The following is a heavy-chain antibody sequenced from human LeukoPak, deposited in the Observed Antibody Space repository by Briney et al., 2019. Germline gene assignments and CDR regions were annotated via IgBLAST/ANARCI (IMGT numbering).Heavy chain of an antibody. CDR1: GFTFSSYW. V-gene: IGHV3-7*01. CDR2: IKQDGSEK. J-gene: IGHJ5*02. CDR3: ARETTAAAAGRPEINWFDP. D-gene: IGHD6-13*01. Sequence: VGSLRLSCAASGFTFSSYWMSWVRQAPGKGLEGGANIKQDGSEKYYVDSVKGRFTISRENAKNSLYLQMNSLRAEDTAVYYCARETTAAAAGRPEINWFDPWGQGTLVTVSS.